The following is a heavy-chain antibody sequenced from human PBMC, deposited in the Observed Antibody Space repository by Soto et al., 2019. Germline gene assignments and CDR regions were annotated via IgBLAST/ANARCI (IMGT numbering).Heavy chain of an antibody. D-gene: IGHD3-22*01. CDR3: ARKDKSGYFNWFDP. CDR1: GYKFTSSW. J-gene: IGHJ5*02. CDR2: IFPSDSDT. Sequence: GESLKISCRTSGYKFTSSWIAWVRQMPGKGLEWMGIIFPSDSDTRYSPSFQGQVTISADRSTSTVFLQWASLKASDTAVYFCARKDKSGYFNWFDPWGQGTLVTVSS. V-gene: IGHV5-51*01.